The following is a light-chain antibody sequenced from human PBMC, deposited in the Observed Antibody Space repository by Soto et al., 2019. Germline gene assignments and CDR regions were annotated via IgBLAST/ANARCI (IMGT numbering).Light chain of an antibody. CDR3: QQYIDWPRT. Sequence: EIVMTQSPATLSVSPGERATLSCRASQSVSSYLAWYQQKPGQAPRLLIYGASTRATGIPARFSGSGSGTEFTLIISSLQSEDFAVYYCQQYIDWPRTFGQGTKVEVK. CDR2: GAS. J-gene: IGKJ1*01. V-gene: IGKV3-15*01. CDR1: QSVSSY.